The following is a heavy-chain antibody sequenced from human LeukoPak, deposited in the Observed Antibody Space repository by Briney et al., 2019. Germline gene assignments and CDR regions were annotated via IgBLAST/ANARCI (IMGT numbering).Heavy chain of an antibody. J-gene: IGHJ4*02. CDR2: IRYDGSNK. D-gene: IGHD6-19*01. Sequence: PGGSLRLSCAASGFTFSSYGMHWVRQAPGKGLEWVAFIRYDGSNKYYADSVKGRFTISRDNSKNTLYLQMNSLRAEDTAVYYCAKDLIAVAGTGDDYWGQGTLVTVSS. CDR1: GFTFSSYG. CDR3: AKDLIAVAGTGDDY. V-gene: IGHV3-30*02.